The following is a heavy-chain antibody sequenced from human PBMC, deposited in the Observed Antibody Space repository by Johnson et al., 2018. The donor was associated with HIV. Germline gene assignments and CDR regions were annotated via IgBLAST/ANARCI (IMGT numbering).Heavy chain of an antibody. CDR1: AFPFDDYA. D-gene: IGHD1-26*01. V-gene: IGHV3-9*01. Sequence: EVQLVESGGGLVQPGRSLRLSCAASAFPFDDYAMHWVRQAPGKGLEWVSGITWNGGSIGYADSVKGRFTISRDNAKNSLYLQMNSLRAEDTALYYCARIGGSYLVLWAFDIWGQGTMVTVSS. CDR3: ARIGGSYLVLWAFDI. CDR2: ITWNGGSI. J-gene: IGHJ3*02.